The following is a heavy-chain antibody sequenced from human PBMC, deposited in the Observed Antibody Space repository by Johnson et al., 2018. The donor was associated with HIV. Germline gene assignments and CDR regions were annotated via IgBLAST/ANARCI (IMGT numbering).Heavy chain of an antibody. J-gene: IGHJ3*02. CDR1: GFTFSNYA. D-gene: IGHD5-12*01. CDR3: ARDPSPSSYRAFDI. CDR2: ITGSGAIT. V-gene: IGHV3-23*04. Sequence: VQLVESGGGLVQPGRSLRLSCAASGFTFSNYAMSWVRQAPGKGLEWVSAITGSGAITYYADSVKGRFTISRDNAKNSLFLQMNSLRAEDTAVYYCARDPSPSSYRAFDIWGQGTMVTVSS.